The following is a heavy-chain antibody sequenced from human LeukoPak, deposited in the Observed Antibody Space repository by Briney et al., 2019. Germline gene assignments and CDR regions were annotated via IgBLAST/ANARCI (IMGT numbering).Heavy chain of an antibody. V-gene: IGHV4-39*07. CDR3: ARGYSYGLGFTFDY. Sequence: SETLSLTCTVSGGSISSSSHYWSWIRQPPGKGLEWIGSIYHSGSTYYNPSLKSRVTISVDTSKNQFSLKLSSVTAADTAVYYCARGYSYGLGFTFDYWGQGTLVTVSS. CDR2: IYHSGST. D-gene: IGHD5-18*01. CDR1: GGSISSSSHY. J-gene: IGHJ4*02.